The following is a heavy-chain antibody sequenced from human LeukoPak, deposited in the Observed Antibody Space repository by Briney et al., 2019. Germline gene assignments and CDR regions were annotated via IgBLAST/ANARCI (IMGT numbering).Heavy chain of an antibody. J-gene: IGHJ4*02. V-gene: IGHV3-9*01. D-gene: IGHD6-13*01. CDR3: VRSPAAGTDPFDY. Sequence: GRSLRLSCAASGFTFDDYAMHWVRQAPGKGLEWVSGISWNSGSIGYADSVKGRFTISRDNAKNSLYLQMNSLRAEDTALYYCVRSPAAGTDPFDYWGQGTLVTVSS. CDR1: GFTFDDYA. CDR2: ISWNSGSI.